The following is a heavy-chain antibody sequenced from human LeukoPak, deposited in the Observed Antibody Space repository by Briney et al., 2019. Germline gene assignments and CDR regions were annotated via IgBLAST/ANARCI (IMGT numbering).Heavy chain of an antibody. CDR2: IKQDGSEK. CDR1: GFTFSSYW. V-gene: IGHV3-7*01. CDR3: ARERITMVRGVPDAFDI. J-gene: IGHJ3*02. D-gene: IGHD3-10*01. Sequence: GGSLRLSCAASGFTFSSYWMSWVRQAPGKGLEWVANIKQDGSEKYYVDSVKGRFTISRDNAKNSLYLQMNSLRAEDTAVYYCARERITMVRGVPDAFDIWGQGTMVTVSS.